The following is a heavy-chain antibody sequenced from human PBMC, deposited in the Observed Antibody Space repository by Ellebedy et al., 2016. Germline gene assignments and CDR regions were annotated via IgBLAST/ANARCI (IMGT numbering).Heavy chain of an antibody. D-gene: IGHD1-26*01. CDR2: IYYSGST. Sequence: SETLSLTXTVSGGSISSYYWSWIRQPPGKGLEWIGYIYYSGSTNYNPSLKSRVTISVDTSKNQFSLKLSSVTAADTAVYYCAREVGATTINWFDPWGQGTLVTVSS. CDR1: GGSISSYY. J-gene: IGHJ5*02. CDR3: AREVGATTINWFDP. V-gene: IGHV4-59*01.